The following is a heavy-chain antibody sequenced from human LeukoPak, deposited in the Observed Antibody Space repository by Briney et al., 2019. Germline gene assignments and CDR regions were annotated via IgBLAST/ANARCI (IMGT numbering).Heavy chain of an antibody. CDR1: GYSFTSYW. CDR2: IYPGDSDT. Sequence: GESLKISCKGSGYSFTSYWIGWVRQMPGKGLEWMGIIYPGDSDTRYSPSFQGQVTISADKSISTAYLQWSSLKASDTAMYYCARQLNCGSGSETNHDAFDIWGQGTMVTVSS. V-gene: IGHV5-51*01. J-gene: IGHJ3*02. CDR3: ARQLNCGSGSETNHDAFDI. D-gene: IGHD3-10*01.